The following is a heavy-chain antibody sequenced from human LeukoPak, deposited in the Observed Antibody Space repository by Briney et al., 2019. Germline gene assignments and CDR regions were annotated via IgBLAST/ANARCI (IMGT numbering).Heavy chain of an antibody. CDR2: ISPSGGST. V-gene: IGHV1-46*03. J-gene: IGHJ5*02. CDR3: ARKAGYCSGGSCSNWFDP. D-gene: IGHD2-15*01. CDR1: GYTFTSYY. Sequence: GASVKVSCKASGYTFTSYYMHWLRQAPGQGLEWMGIISPSGGSTSYAQKFQGRVTMTRDTSTSTVYMELSSLRSEDTAVYYCARKAGYCSGGSCSNWFDPWGQGTLVTVSS.